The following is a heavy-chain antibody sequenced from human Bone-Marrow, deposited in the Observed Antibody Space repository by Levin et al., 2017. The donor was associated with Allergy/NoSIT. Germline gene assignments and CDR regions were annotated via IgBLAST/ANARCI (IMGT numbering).Heavy chain of an antibody. V-gene: IGHV3-30*18. CDR1: GFHFSSYG. CDR3: AKDHEWFGDLTH. Sequence: PGGSLRLSCAASGFHFSSYGMHWVRQAPGKGLEWVAVMSDDGGNEYYADSVKGRFTISRDNSKSTLYLQMSSLRPEDTAVYYCAKDHEWFGDLTHWGQGTMVTVSS. J-gene: IGHJ3*01. CDR2: MSDDGGNE. D-gene: IGHD3-10*01.